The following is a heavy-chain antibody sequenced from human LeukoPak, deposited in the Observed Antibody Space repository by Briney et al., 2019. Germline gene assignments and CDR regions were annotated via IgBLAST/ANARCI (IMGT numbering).Heavy chain of an antibody. D-gene: IGHD3-3*01. J-gene: IGHJ4*02. V-gene: IGHV3-23*01. CDR1: GLTFSSYA. Sequence: QPGGSLRLSCAASGLTFSSYAMTWVRQVPGKGLEWVSAMSVSGGTYYTDSVKGRFTISRDNSKNTLYLQMNSLRAEDTAVYYCAKSRGDYYFDYWGQGTLVTVPS. CDR3: AKSRGDYYFDY. CDR2: MSVSGGT.